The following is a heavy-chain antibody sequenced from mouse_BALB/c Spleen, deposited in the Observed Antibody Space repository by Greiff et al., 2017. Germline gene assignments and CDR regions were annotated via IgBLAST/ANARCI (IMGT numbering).Heavy chain of an antibody. Sequence: QVQLKQPGAELVKPGASVKLSCKASGYTFTSYWMHWVKQRPGQGLEWIGEINPSNGRTNYNEKFKSKATLTVDKSSSTAYMQLSSLTSEDSAVYYCASHYQYYFDYWGQGTTLTVSS. CDR3: ASHYQYYFDY. CDR1: GYTFTSYW. D-gene: IGHD5-5*01. CDR2: INPSNGRT. J-gene: IGHJ2*01. V-gene: IGHV1S81*02.